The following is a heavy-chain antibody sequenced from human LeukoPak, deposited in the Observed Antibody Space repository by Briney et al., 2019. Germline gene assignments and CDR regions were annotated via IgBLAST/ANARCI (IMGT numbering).Heavy chain of an antibody. D-gene: IGHD1-26*01. V-gene: IGHV3-23*01. CDR1: GFTFSSYA. Sequence: HPGGSLRLSCAASGFTFSSYAMSWVRQAPGKGLEWVSAISGSGGSTYYADSVRGRFTISRDNSKNTLYLQMNSLRAEDTAVYYCANSGGSYFVGVFDYWGQGTLVTVSS. CDR3: ANSGGSYFVGVFDY. J-gene: IGHJ4*02. CDR2: ISGSGGST.